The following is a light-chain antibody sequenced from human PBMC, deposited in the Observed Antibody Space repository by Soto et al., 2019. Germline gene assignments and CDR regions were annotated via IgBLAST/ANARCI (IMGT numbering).Light chain of an antibody. CDR1: SGHSSYA. V-gene: IGLV4-69*01. CDR3: QTWGPGIQV. J-gene: IGLJ2*01. CDR2: LNSDGSH. Sequence: QSVLTQSPSASASLGASVKLTCTLSSGHSSYAIAWHQQQPEKGPRYLMKLNSDGSHSKGDGIPDRFSGSSSGAERYLTIPRLPVGEEAYYFCQTWGPGIQVFGGGTKLTVL.